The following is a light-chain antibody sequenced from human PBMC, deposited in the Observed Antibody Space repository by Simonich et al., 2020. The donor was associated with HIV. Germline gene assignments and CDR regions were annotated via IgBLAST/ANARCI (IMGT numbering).Light chain of an antibody. CDR3: QSYDTNNQV. J-gene: IGLJ3*02. V-gene: IGLV6-57*01. CDR2: ENN. Sequence: NFMLTQPHSVSESPGQTVTISCPRSSGSIASNYVQWDQQRPGSSPTPVIYENNQRPSGVPDRFAGSIDSSSNSASLIISGLKTEDEADYYCQSYDTNNQVFGGGTKLTVL. CDR1: SGSIASNY.